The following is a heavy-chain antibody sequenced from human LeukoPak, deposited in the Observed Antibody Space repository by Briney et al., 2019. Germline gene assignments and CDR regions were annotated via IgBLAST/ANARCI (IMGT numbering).Heavy chain of an antibody. Sequence: GGSLRLSCAASGWTFSSYSMSWVRQAPGKGLEWVSAISGSGGSTYYADSVKGRFTISRDNSKNTLYLQMNSLRAEDTAVYYCAKEPMHWLVSSFEYWGQGTLVTVSS. D-gene: IGHD6-19*01. CDR1: GWTFSSYS. V-gene: IGHV3-23*01. J-gene: IGHJ4*02. CDR2: ISGSGGST. CDR3: AKEPMHWLVSSFEY.